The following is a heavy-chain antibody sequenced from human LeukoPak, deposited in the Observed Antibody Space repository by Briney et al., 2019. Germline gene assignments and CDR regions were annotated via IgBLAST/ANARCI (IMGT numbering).Heavy chain of an antibody. J-gene: IGHJ5*02. CDR1: GGSISSGGYY. CDR2: IYYSGST. Sequence: SETLSLTCIVSGGSISSGGYYWSWIRQHPGKGLEWIGYIYYSGSTYYNPSLKSRVTISVDTSKNQFSLKLSSVTAADTAVYYCARESTDNWSDPWGQGTLVTVSS. CDR3: ARESTDNWSDP. D-gene: IGHD2-2*01. V-gene: IGHV4-31*03.